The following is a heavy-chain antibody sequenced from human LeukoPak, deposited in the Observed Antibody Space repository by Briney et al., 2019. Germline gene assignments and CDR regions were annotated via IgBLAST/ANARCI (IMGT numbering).Heavy chain of an antibody. V-gene: IGHV3-48*03. Sequence: GGSLRLSCAASGFTFSSYEMNWVRQAPGKGLEWVSYISSSGSTIYYADSVKGRFTISRDNAKNSLYLQMNSLRAEDTAVYYCARDLSSGWYGSVGYWGQGTLVTVSS. J-gene: IGHJ4*02. CDR3: ARDLSSGWYGSVGY. CDR2: ISSSGSTI. D-gene: IGHD6-19*01. CDR1: GFTFSSYE.